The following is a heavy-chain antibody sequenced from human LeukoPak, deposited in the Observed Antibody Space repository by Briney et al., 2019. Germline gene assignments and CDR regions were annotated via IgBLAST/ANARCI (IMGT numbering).Heavy chain of an antibody. CDR2: IYYSGST. V-gene: IGHV4-59*01. D-gene: IGHD3-10*01. CDR3: ARVTMVRGEGYYFDY. CDR1: GGSISSYY. Sequence: SEILSLTCTVSGGSISSYYWSWIRQPPGKGLEWIGYIYYSGSTNYNPSLKSRVTISVDTSKNQFSLKLSSVTAADTAVYYCARVTMVRGEGYYFDYWGQGTLVTVSS. J-gene: IGHJ4*02.